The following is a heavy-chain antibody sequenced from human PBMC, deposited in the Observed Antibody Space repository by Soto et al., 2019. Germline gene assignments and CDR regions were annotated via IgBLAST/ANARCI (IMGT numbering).Heavy chain of an antibody. CDR1: GFTLSSYA. D-gene: IGHD6-13*01. J-gene: IGHJ6*02. CDR3: AKHSSSWYNDYYYGMDV. CDR2: ISGSGGST. V-gene: IGHV3-23*01. Sequence: GGSLRLSCAASGFTLSSYAMSWVRQAPGKGLEWVSAISGSGGSTYYADSVKGRFTISRDNSKNTLYLQMNSLRAEDTAVYYCAKHSSSWYNDYYYGMDVWGQGTTVTVSS.